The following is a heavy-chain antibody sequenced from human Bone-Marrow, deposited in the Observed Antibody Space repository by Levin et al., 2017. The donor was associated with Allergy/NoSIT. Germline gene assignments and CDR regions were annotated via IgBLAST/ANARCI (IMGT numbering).Heavy chain of an antibody. V-gene: IGHV1-69*13. CDR2: IIPYLGTP. Sequence: ASVKVSCKASGGLFTANSISWLRQAPGQRLEWMGGIIPYLGTPNYAQRFQDRVTITADESATTGYMELTSLTSEDTAVYYCARVSVPYDASGSFDFWGQGTLVTVSS. CDR1: GGLFTANS. CDR3: ARVSVPYDASGSFDF. D-gene: IGHD6-19*01. J-gene: IGHJ4*02.